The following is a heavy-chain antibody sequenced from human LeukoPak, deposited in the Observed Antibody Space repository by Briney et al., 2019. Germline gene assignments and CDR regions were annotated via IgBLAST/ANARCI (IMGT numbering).Heavy chain of an antibody. Sequence: ASVKVSCKASGYTFTSYGISWVRQAPGQGLEWMGWISAYNGNTNYAQKLQGRVTMTTDTSTGTAYVELTSLTSEDTAVYYCARRSNPTHYYYYHYMDVWGKGTTVTVSS. CDR2: ISAYNGNT. J-gene: IGHJ6*03. CDR1: GYTFTSYG. V-gene: IGHV1-18*01. CDR3: ARRSNPTHYYYYHYMDV. D-gene: IGHD4-11*01.